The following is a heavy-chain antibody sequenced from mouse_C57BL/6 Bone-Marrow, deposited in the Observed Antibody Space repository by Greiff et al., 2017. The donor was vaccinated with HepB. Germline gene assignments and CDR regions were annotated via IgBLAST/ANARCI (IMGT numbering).Heavy chain of an antibody. Sequence: QVQLQQSGAELVRPGASVKLSCKASGYTFTDYYINWVKQRPGQGLEWIARIYPGSGNTYYNEKFKDKATLTADKSSSTAYMQLSSLTYEDSAVYYCARKATTDPHYFDYWGQGTTLTVSS. CDR3: ARKATTDPHYFDY. CDR1: GYTFTDYY. J-gene: IGHJ2*01. D-gene: IGHD1-1*01. CDR2: IYPGSGNT. V-gene: IGHV1-76*01.